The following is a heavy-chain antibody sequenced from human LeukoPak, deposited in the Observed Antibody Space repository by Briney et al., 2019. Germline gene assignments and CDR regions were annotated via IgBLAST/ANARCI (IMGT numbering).Heavy chain of an antibody. D-gene: IGHD5-24*01. CDR1: GFTFSSFA. CDR2: FSGSGGST. CDR3: ATEITPYYYMNV. Sequence: GGSLRLSCAASGFTFSSFAMSWVRQAPGKGLEWVSTFSGSGGSTYYADSVKGRFSISRDNAKNSLYLQMNSLRADDTAVYYCATEITPYYYMNVWGKGTTVTVSS. J-gene: IGHJ6*03. V-gene: IGHV3-23*01.